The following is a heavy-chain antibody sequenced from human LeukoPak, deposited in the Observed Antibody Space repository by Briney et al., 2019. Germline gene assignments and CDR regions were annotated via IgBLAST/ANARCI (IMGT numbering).Heavy chain of an antibody. D-gene: IGHD6-13*01. J-gene: IGHJ6*02. CDR3: ARVWQQLAVPFKSMDV. V-gene: IGHV3-48*04. CDR2: ISSSSSTI. Sequence: GGSLRLSCAASGFTFSSYSMNWVRQAPGKGLEWVSYISSSSSTIYYADPVKGRFTISRDNAKNSLYLQMNSLRAEDTAVYYCARVWQQLAVPFKSMDVWGQGTTVTVSS. CDR1: GFTFSSYS.